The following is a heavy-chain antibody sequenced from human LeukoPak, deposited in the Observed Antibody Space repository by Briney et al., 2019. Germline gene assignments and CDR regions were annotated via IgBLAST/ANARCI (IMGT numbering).Heavy chain of an antibody. CDR2: IYYSGST. CDR1: GGSISSYY. CDR3: AAEQTYYFDY. Sequence: SETLSLTCTVSGGSISSYYWSWIRQPPGKGLEWIGYIYYSGSTNYNPSLKSRVTISVDTSKNQFSLKLSSVTAADTAVYYCAAEQTYYFDYWGQGTLVTVSS. D-gene: IGHD6-13*01. J-gene: IGHJ4*02. V-gene: IGHV4-59*08.